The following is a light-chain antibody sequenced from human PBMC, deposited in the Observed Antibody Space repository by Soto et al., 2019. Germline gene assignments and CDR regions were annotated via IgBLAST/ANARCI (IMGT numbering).Light chain of an antibody. V-gene: IGKV1-5*03. CDR2: KAS. J-gene: IGKJ1*01. CDR1: QTISSW. CDR3: QHLNSYSKA. Sequence: DIQMTQSPSTLSGSVGDRVTITCRASQTISSWLAWYQQKPGKAPKLLIYKASTLKSGVPSRFSGSGSGTKFPLTHSNPEPDDFATYYCQHLNSYSKAFGQGTKVELK.